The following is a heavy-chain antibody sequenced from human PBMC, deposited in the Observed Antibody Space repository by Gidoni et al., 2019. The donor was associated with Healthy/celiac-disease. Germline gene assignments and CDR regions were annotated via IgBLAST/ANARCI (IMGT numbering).Heavy chain of an antibody. CDR2: IIPIFGTA. Sequence: QVQLVQSGAEVKKPGSSVKVSCKASGGTFQQNASSMCVPDQDTAIRIIPIFGTANYAQKFQGRVTITADESTSTAYMELSSLRSEDTAVYYCARRRVHGQLAPASSSFFDYWGQGTLVTVSS. V-gene: IGHV1-69*01. CDR1: GGTFQQNA. D-gene: IGHD6-6*01. CDR3: ARRRVHGQLAPASSSFFDY. J-gene: IGHJ4*02.